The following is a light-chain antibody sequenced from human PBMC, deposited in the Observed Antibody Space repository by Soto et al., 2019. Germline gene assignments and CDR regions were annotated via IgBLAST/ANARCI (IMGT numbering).Light chain of an antibody. CDR1: QSVSNN. CDR3: QQYNDWRWT. J-gene: IGKJ1*01. V-gene: IGKV3-15*01. Sequence: EIVMTQSPATLSVSPGERATLSCRASQSVSNNLAWYQQKPGQSPRLLIYGASTRDTGIPARFSGSGSGTEFTLTISSLQSEDFAVYYCQQYNDWRWTFGQGTKVEIK. CDR2: GAS.